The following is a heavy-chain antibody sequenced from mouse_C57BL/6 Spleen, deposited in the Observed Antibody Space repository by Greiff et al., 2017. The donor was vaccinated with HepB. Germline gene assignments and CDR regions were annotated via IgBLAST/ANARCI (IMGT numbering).Heavy chain of an antibody. Sequence: QVQLQQSGAELVKPGASVKLSCKASGYTFTSYWMHWVKQRPGQGLEWIGMIHPNSGSTNYNEKFKSKATLTVDKSSSTAYMQLSSLTSEDSAVYYCAGYYYGSSSYAMDYWGQGTSVTVSS. CDR2: IHPNSGST. CDR3: AGYYYGSSSYAMDY. V-gene: IGHV1-64*01. J-gene: IGHJ4*01. CDR1: GYTFTSYW. D-gene: IGHD1-1*01.